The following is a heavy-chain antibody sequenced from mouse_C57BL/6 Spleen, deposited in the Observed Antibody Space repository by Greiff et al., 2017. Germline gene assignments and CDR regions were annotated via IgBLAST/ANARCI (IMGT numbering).Heavy chain of an antibody. D-gene: IGHD2-1*01. CDR2: ISSGGDYI. V-gene: IGHV5-9-1*02. Sequence: EVNLVESGEGLVKPGGSLKLSCAASGFTFSSYAMSWVRQTPEKRLEWVAYISSGGDYIYYADTVKGRFTISRDNARNTLYLQMSSLKSEDTAMYYCTRVYYGNYGFYAMDYWGQGTSVTVSS. J-gene: IGHJ4*01. CDR3: TRVYYGNYGFYAMDY. CDR1: GFTFSSYA.